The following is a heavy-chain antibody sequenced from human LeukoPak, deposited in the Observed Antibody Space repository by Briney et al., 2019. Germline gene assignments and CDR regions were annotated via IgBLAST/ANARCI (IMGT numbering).Heavy chain of an antibody. CDR1: GGSVSGGSFY. CDR3: ARVGNDAFDI. V-gene: IGHV4-61*01. CDR2: IYYSGST. J-gene: IGHJ3*02. Sequence: SETLSLTCTVSGGSVSGGSFYWNWIRQPPGKGLEWIVYIYYSGSTNYNPSLKSRVTISLDTSKNQFSLKLSSVTAADTAVYYCARVGNDAFDIWGQGTMVTVSS.